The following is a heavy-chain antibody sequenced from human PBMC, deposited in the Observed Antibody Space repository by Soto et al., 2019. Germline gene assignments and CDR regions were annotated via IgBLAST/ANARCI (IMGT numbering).Heavy chain of an antibody. CDR2: ISAYNGNT. Sequence: VQLVQSGAEVKKPGASVKVSCKASGYTFTSYGISWVRQAPGQGLEWMGWISAYNGNTNYAQKLQGRVTMTTDTSTSTAYMELRSLRSDDTAVYYCARDFEIVVVPAAYYYYYYGMDVWGQGTTVTVSS. CDR3: ARDFEIVVVPAAYYYYYYGMDV. D-gene: IGHD2-2*01. V-gene: IGHV1-18*04. CDR1: GYTFTSYG. J-gene: IGHJ6*02.